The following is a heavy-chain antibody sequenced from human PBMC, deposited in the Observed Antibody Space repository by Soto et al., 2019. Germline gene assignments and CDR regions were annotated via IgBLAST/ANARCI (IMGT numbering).Heavy chain of an antibody. V-gene: IGHV1-8*01. J-gene: IGHJ4*01. Sequence: VKVSCKASGYTFTSYDINWVRQATGQGLEWMGWMNPNSGNTGYAQKFQGRVTMTRNTSISTAYMELSSLRSEDTAVYYCARPEMATKGLFNYWGHGTLVTVSS. CDR3: ARPEMATKGLFNY. CDR1: GYTFTSYD. D-gene: IGHD5-12*01. CDR2: MNPNSGNT.